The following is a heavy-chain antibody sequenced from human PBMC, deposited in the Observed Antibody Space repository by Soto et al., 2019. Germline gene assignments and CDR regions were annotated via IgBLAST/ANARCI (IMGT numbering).Heavy chain of an antibody. Sequence: QVQLQQWGAGLLKPSETLSLTCAVYGGSFSGYYWSWIRQPPGKGLEWIGERNHSGSTNYNPSLKSRVTISVDTAKDQFSLKLSSGTAADTAVYYCARDSGVGLNRYYYYGMDFWGQGTTVTVSS. CDR1: GGSFSGYY. CDR2: RNHSGST. D-gene: IGHD3-10*01. V-gene: IGHV4-34*01. CDR3: ARDSGVGLNRYYYYGMDF. J-gene: IGHJ6*02.